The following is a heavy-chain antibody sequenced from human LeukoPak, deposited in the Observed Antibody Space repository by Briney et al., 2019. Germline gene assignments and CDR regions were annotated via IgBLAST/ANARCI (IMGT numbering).Heavy chain of an antibody. D-gene: IGHD1-20*01. CDR2: IYYSGST. J-gene: IGHJ6*02. CDR3: ARQKAYNWNYYYYGMDV. V-gene: IGHV4-39*01. Sequence: PLETLSLTCTVSGGSISSSSYYWGWIRQPPGKGLEWIGSIYYSGSTYYNPSLKSRVTISVDTSKNQFSLKLSSVTAADTAVYYCARQKAYNWNYYYYGMDVWGQGTTVTVSS. CDR1: GGSISSSSYY.